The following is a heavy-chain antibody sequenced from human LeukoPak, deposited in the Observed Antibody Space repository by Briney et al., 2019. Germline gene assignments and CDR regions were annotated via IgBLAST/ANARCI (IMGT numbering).Heavy chain of an antibody. D-gene: IGHD1-14*01. CDR3: SNDRPHPSAEPTNFDS. V-gene: IGHV3-23*01. J-gene: IGHJ4*02. Sequence: PGGSLRLSCAASGFTFSTYAMSWVRQAPGKGLEWVSAISGSGGNTYYADSVKGRFTISRDNSKNTLYLQMNSLRAEDTAVYYCSNDRPHPSAEPTNFDSWGQGTLVTVSS. CDR2: ISGSGGNT. CDR1: GFTFSTYA.